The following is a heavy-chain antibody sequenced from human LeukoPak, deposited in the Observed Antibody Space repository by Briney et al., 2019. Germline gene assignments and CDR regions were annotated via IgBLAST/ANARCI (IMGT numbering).Heavy chain of an antibody. J-gene: IGHJ4*02. CDR2: ISYDGSNK. Sequence: GGSLRLSCAASGFTFSSYAMHWVRQAPGKGLEWVAVISYDGSNKYYADSVKGRFTISRDNSKNTLYLQMNSLRAEDTAVYYCARGDYYDSSGYYPFDYWGQGTLVTVSS. D-gene: IGHD3-22*01. V-gene: IGHV3-30*04. CDR3: ARGDYYDSSGYYPFDY. CDR1: GFTFSSYA.